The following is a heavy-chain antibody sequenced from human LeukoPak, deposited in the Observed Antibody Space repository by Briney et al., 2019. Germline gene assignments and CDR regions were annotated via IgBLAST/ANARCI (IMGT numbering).Heavy chain of an antibody. CDR3: ARGTYGPSPLFDY. CDR2: IYYSGST. Sequence: SETLSLTCTVSGGSISSYYWSWIRQPPGKGLEWIGYIYYSGSTNYNPSLKSRVTISVDTSKNQFSLKLSSVTAADTAVYYCARGTYGPSPLFDYWGQGTLVTVSS. CDR1: GGSISSYY. D-gene: IGHD1-1*01. V-gene: IGHV4-59*01. J-gene: IGHJ4*02.